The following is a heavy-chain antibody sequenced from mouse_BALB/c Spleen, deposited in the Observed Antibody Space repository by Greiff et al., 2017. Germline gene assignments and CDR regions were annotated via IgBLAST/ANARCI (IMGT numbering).Heavy chain of an antibody. CDR3: ARRGPYWYFDV. CDR1: GFTFSDFY. J-gene: IGHJ1*01. D-gene: IGHD3-3*01. CDR2: SRHKANDYTT. Sequence: EVKLMESGGGLVQPGGSLRLSCATSGFTFSDFYMEWVRQPPGKRLEWIAASRHKANDYTTEYSASVKGRFIVSRDTSQSILYLQMNALRAEDTAIYYCARRGPYWYFDVWGAGTTVTVSS. V-gene: IGHV7-1*02.